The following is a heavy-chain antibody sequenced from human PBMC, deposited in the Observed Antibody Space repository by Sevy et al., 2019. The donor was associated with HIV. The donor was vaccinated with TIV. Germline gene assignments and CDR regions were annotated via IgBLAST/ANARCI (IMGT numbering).Heavy chain of an antibody. V-gene: IGHV1-2*06. CDR2: INPNSGGT. Sequence: ASVKVSCKASGYTFTGYYMHWVRQAPGQGLEWMGRINPNSGGTNYAQKFQGRVTMTRDTSISTAYMELGRLRSDDTAVYYGARDKGYMVRGVITYGMDVWGQGTTVTVSS. CDR3: ARDKGYMVRGVITYGMDV. D-gene: IGHD3-10*01. CDR1: GYTFTGYY. J-gene: IGHJ6*02.